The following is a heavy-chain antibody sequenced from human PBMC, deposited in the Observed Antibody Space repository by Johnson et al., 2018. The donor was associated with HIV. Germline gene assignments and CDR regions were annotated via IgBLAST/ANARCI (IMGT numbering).Heavy chain of an antibody. V-gene: IGHV3-30*04. CDR1: GFTFSSCA. D-gene: IGHD3-16*01. CDR3: ARGVVGVLSNALDI. CDR2: ISYDGINK. Sequence: QVQLVESGGGVVQRGGSLRVSCAASGFTFSSCAMHWVRQAPGKGLEWETIISYDGINKYYAESVKGRFTISRDISKDTLYLQMNSLRAEDTAVYYCARGVVGVLSNALDIWGQGTMVSVSS. J-gene: IGHJ3*02.